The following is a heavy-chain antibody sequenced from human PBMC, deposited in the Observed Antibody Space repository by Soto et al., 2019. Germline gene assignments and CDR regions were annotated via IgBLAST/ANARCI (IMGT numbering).Heavy chain of an antibody. CDR3: ARDGGSGAAAGRSNWFDP. J-gene: IGHJ5*02. D-gene: IGHD3-16*01. Sequence: QVQLVESGGGVVQPGGSLRLSCATSGFLFSSYNMHWLRQAPDKGLEWVAVIWYDGKNQYYGDALKGRLTISRDNSKNTLYLQMDGLRVEDTAVYFCARDGGSGAAAGRSNWFDPWGQGTLVTVSS. V-gene: IGHV3-33*01. CDR1: GFLFSSYN. CDR2: IWYDGKNQ.